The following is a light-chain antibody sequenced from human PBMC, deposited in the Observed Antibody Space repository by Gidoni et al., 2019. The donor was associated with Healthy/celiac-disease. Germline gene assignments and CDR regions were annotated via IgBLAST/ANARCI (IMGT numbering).Light chain of an antibody. CDR1: QSVSSSY. CDR2: GAS. Sequence: ELVLTQSPGTLSLSPGERATLSCRDSQSVSSSYLAWYQQKPGQAPRLLIYGASSRATGIPDRFSGSGSGTDFTLTISRLEPEDFAVYYCQQYGSSPPLTFGGGTKVEIK. V-gene: IGKV3-20*01. CDR3: QQYGSSPPLT. J-gene: IGKJ4*01.